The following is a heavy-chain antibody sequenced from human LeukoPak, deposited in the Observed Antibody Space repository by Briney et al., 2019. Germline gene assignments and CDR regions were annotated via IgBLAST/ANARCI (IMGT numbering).Heavy chain of an antibody. J-gene: IGHJ4*02. V-gene: IGHV3-53*01. CDR2: IYSGGST. CDR1: GFTVSSNY. CDR3: ARGGYNYGYGYFDY. D-gene: IGHD5-18*01. Sequence: GGSLRLSCAASGFTVSSNYMSWVRQAPGKGLEWVSVIYSGGSTYYAESMKGRFTISRDNSKNTLYLQMNSLRAEDTAVYYCARGGYNYGYGYFDYWGQGTLVTVSS.